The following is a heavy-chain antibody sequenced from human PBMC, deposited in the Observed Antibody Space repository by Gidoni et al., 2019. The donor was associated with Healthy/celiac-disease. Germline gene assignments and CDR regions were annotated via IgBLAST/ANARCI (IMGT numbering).Heavy chain of an antibody. CDR2: INTNTGNQ. CDR1: GYTFTSYA. J-gene: IGHJ4*02. V-gene: IGHV7-4-1*02. D-gene: IGHD2-15*01. CDR3: ARRRGRGRFDY. Sequence: QVQLVRSGSELKKPGASVSVSCQASGYTFTSYAMHWVRQAPGQGLEWIGWINTNTGNQTYAQGCKGRFVFSLDTSVRTADLEISSLKAEDTAVYYCARRRGRGRFDYWAQGTLVTVSS.